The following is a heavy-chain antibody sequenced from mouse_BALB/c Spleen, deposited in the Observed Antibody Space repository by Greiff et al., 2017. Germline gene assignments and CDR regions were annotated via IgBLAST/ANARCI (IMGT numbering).Heavy chain of an antibody. Sequence: QVQLKQSGPGLVAPSQSLSITCTVSGFSLTSYGVHWVRQPPGKGLEWLGVIWAGGSTNYNSALMSRLSISKDNSKSQVFLKMNSLQTDDTAMYYCAREEVLYYYAMDYWGQGTSVTVSS. D-gene: IGHD6-5*01. V-gene: IGHV2-9*02. CDR2: IWAGGST. J-gene: IGHJ4*01. CDR3: AREEVLYYYAMDY. CDR1: GFSLTSYG.